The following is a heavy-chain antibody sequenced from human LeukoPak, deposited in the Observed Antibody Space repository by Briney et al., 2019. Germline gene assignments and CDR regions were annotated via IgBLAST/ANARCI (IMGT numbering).Heavy chain of an antibody. V-gene: IGHV1-69*04. D-gene: IGHD6-13*01. CDR3: ARALVIAAAGTHYYCGMDV. CDR2: IIPILGIA. J-gene: IGHJ6*02. Sequence: SVKVSCKASGGTFSSYAISWVRQAPGRGLEWMGRIIPILGIANYAQKFQGRVTITADKSTSTAYMELSSLRSEDTAVYYCARALVIAAAGTHYYCGMDVWGQGTTVTVSS. CDR1: GGTFSSYA.